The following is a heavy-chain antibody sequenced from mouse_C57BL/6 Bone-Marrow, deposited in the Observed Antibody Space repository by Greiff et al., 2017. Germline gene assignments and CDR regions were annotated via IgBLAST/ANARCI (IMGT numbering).Heavy chain of an antibody. CDR3: ARGGGSGYLY. J-gene: IGHJ2*01. Sequence: QVQLQQSGAELVRPGTSVKVSCKASGYAFTNYLIEWVKQRPGQGLEWIGVINPGSGGTNYNEKFKGKATLTADKSSSTAYMQLSSLTSEDSAVYFCARGGGSGYLYWGQGTTLTVSS. V-gene: IGHV1-54*01. CDR1: GYAFTNYL. CDR2: INPGSGGT. D-gene: IGHD3-2*02.